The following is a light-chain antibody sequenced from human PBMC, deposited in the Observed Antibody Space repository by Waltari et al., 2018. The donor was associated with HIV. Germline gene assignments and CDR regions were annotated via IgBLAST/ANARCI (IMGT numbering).Light chain of an antibody. V-gene: IGLV1-51*01. J-gene: IGLJ1*01. CDR2: DND. Sequence: QSVLTQPPSVSAAPGQKVTISCSGSNSNIGNNYVSWYQQVPKTAPNILMCDNDKRPSGIPDRCSGCKSGTSATLDITGLQSGDEADYYCGTWDSSLSAYVFGTGTKVTVL. CDR3: GTWDSSLSAYV. CDR1: NSNIGNNY.